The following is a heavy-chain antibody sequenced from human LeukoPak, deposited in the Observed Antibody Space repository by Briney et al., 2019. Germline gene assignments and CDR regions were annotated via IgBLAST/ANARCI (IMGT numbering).Heavy chain of an antibody. J-gene: IGHJ4*02. Sequence: ASVKVSCKASGYTFTGYYMHWVRQAPGQGLEWMGWINPNSGGTNYAQKFQGRVTMTRDTSISTAYMELSRLRSDDTAVYYCARAGYSGYDSTYYFDYWGQETLVTVSS. CDR3: ARAGYSGYDSTYYFDY. CDR1: GYTFTGYY. D-gene: IGHD5-12*01. CDR2: INPNSGGT. V-gene: IGHV1-2*02.